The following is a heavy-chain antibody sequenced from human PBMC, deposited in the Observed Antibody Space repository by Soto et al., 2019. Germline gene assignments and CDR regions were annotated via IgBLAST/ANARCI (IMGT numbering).Heavy chain of an antibody. Sequence: EVQLLESGGGLVQPGGSLRLSCAASGVTFSTYAMNWVRQAPAKGLEWVATISDTGGGTFYAGSVKGRFTISRDNSKNTLYLQLHRIMADDSTIYFGAVGRHKTSGSNAWFDPWGRGALVSVSS. D-gene: IGHD3-22*01. CDR1: GVTFSTYA. J-gene: IGHJ5*02. CDR3: AVGRHKTSGSNAWFDP. CDR2: ISDTGGGT. V-gene: IGHV3-23*01.